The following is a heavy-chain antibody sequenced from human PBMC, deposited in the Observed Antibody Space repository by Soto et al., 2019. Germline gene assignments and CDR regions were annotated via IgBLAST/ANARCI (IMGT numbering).Heavy chain of an antibody. V-gene: IGHV1-18*01. Sequence: QVHLVQSGAEVKKPGASVKVSCKASGYTFSSYEIPWVRQAPVQGLEWMGWISGYNCITKYAQNFQVRVTMTTETSTNTAYMELRSLRSVDTAVYYCAKNSGPNWYFDRWGSGTLVTFSS. CDR1: GYTFSSYE. D-gene: IGHD1-26*01. J-gene: IGHJ2*01. CDR3: AKNSGPNWYFDR. CDR2: ISGYNCIT.